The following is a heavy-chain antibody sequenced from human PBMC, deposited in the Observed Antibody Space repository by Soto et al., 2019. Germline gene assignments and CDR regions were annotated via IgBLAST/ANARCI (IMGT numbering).Heavy chain of an antibody. V-gene: IGHV3-30*03. J-gene: IGHJ5*02. Sequence: PGGSLRLSCAASGFTVSGYGMHWVRQAPGKGLEWVALISYDGSNKDYADSVKGRFTISRDNSKNTLYLQMNSLRAEDTAVYYCVRCWGTGDGSNLGYNWFAPWGHGTLVTVSS. D-gene: IGHD1-1*01. CDR3: VRCWGTGDGSNLGYNWFAP. CDR2: ISYDGSNK. CDR1: GFTVSGYG.